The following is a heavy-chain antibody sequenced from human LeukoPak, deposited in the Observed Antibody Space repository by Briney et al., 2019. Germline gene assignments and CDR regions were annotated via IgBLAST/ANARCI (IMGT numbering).Heavy chain of an antibody. Sequence: PGGFLRLSLAAPGFTFDDYGMSWVRQAPGKGLEWVAGINWYCGSSGYADSLKGRFTLSRDNSKNSLYLQKDRLRAGYTAVDLCARSLYYDFWSGYLDYWGQGTLVTVSS. CDR2: INWYCGSS. CDR1: GFTFDDYG. CDR3: ARSLYYDFWSGYLDY. J-gene: IGHJ4*02. D-gene: IGHD3-3*01. V-gene: IGHV3-20*03.